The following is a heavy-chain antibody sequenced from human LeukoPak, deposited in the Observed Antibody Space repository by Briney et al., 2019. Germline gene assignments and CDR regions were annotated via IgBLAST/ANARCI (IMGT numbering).Heavy chain of an antibody. CDR3: ASTGYLAAAADFDY. V-gene: IGHV4-4*07. CDR1: GGSISSYY. CDR2: IYTSRST. J-gene: IGHJ4*02. Sequence: PSETLSLTCTVSGGSISSYYWSWIRQPAGKGLEWIGRIYTSRSTNYNPSLKSRVTMSVDTSKNQFSLKLSSVTAADTAVYYCASTGYLAAAADFDYWGQGTLVTVSS. D-gene: IGHD6-13*01.